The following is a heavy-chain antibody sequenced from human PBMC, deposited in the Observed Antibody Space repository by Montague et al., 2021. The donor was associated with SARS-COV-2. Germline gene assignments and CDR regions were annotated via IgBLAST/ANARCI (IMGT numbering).Heavy chain of an antibody. J-gene: IGHJ4*02. V-gene: IGHV3-30*04. CDR3: ARERGPQADWALED. CDR1: GFSLDFYS. D-gene: IGHD3-9*01. CDR2: LLVEGKRD. Sequence: SLRLSCATSGFSLDFYSIHWVRQAPGKGLEWVAGLLVEGKRDFYGESVKGRFTISSDTSTQTVFLQMDNLRRDDTAVYHCARERGPQADWALEDWGQGTLVTVSP.